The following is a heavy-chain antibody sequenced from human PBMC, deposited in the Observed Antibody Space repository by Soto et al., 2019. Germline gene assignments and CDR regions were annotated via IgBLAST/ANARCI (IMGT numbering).Heavy chain of an antibody. D-gene: IGHD3-3*01. CDR1: GGSISSSSYY. Sequence: SETLSLTCTVSGGSISSSSYYWGWIRQPPGKGLEWIGSIYYSGSTYYNPSLKSRVTISVDTSKNQFSLKLSSVTAADTAVYYCARQGLRFLEQDYWGQGTLVTVSS. CDR3: ARQGLRFLEQDY. J-gene: IGHJ4*02. V-gene: IGHV4-39*01. CDR2: IYYSGST.